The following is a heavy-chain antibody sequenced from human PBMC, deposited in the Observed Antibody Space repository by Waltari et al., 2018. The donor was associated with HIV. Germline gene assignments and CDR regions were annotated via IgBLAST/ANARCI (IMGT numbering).Heavy chain of an antibody. D-gene: IGHD4-17*01. CDR2: INRDGSNT. V-gene: IGHV3-74*01. J-gene: IGHJ4*02. Sequence: EVQLVESGGGLVQPGGSLRLSCAASGFTFSRYWMHWVRQAPGKGLVWVSRINRDGSNTDYADSVSGRITISRDNAKNTLYLEMNSLRAEDTAVYYCARGLSLGDRYRIDYFHYWGQGALVTVSS. CDR3: ARGLSLGDRYRIDYFHY. CDR1: GFTFSRYW.